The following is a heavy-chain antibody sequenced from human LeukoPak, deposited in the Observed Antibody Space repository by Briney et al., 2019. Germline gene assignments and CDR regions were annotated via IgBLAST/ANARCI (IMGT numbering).Heavy chain of an antibody. CDR2: INWNGGST. V-gene: IGHV3-20*01. Sequence: AGGSLRLSCAASGFTFDDYGMSWVRQAPGKGLEWVSGINWNGGSTGFADSVKGRFTISRDNAKNSLYLQMNSLRAEDTALYHCARGCLRWHDYWGQGTLVTVSS. CDR3: ARGCLRWHDY. J-gene: IGHJ4*02. CDR1: GFTFDDYG. D-gene: IGHD4-23*01.